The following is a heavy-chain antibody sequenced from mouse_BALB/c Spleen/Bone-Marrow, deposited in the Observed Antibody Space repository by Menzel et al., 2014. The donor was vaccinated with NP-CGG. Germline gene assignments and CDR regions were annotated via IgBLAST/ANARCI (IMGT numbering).Heavy chain of an antibody. CDR2: IDPANGNT. D-gene: IGHD2-14*01. CDR3: ATYYRYDRRFAY. Sequence: DVQLQESGAELVKPGASVKLSCTASGFNIKDTYMRWVKQRPEQGLEWIGRIDPANGNTKYDPKFQGKATITADTSSNTAYLQLSSLTSEDTAVYYCATYYRYDRRFAYWGQGTLVTASA. V-gene: IGHV14-3*02. J-gene: IGHJ3*01. CDR1: GFNIKDTY.